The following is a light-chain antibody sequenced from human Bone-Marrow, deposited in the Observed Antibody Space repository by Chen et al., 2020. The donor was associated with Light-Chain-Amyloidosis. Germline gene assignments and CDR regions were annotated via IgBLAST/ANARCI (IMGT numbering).Light chain of an antibody. CDR2: AAS. V-gene: IGKV1-27*01. CDR3: QKYNTAPLT. Sequence: IQMNQSQSSLSAAVGDRVTIACRASHDISNYLAWYQQKPGQPPKLLIYAASSLPSGVPSRFSGSGSGTDFTLTIASLQPEDVATYYCQKYNTAPLTFGVGTKVQIK. J-gene: IGKJ4*01. CDR1: HDISNY.